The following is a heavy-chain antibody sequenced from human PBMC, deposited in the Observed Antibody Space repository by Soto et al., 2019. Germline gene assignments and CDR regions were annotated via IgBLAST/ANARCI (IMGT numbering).Heavy chain of an antibody. J-gene: IGHJ6*02. CDR2: ISSSSRYT. Sequence: GGPLRLSCAASGFTFSDYYMSWIRQAPGKGLEWVSYISSSSRYTNYPGSVKGRFTISRDNAKNSLYLQMNSLTADDTAVYYCARGRRVIPIEPYFYYGLDVWGQGTTVTVS. CDR1: GFTFSDYY. V-gene: IGHV3-11*06. CDR3: ARGRRVIPIEPYFYYGLDV. D-gene: IGHD2-21*01.